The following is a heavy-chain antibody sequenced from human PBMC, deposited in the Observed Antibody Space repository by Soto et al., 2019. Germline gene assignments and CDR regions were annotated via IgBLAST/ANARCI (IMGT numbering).Heavy chain of an antibody. V-gene: IGHV3-53*01. CDR2: IYSGGST. CDR1: GFTVSSNY. J-gene: IGHJ4*02. CDR3: ARDRIGYYGSGSYYRYFDY. D-gene: IGHD3-10*01. Sequence: QAGGSLRLSCAASGFTVSSNYMSWVRQAPGKGLEWVSVIYSGGSTYYADSVKGRFTISRDNSKNTLYLQMNSLRAEDTAVYYCARDRIGYYGSGSYYRYFDYWGQGTLATVSS.